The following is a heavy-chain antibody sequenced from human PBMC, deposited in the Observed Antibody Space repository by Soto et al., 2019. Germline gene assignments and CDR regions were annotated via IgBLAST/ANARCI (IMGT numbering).Heavy chain of an antibody. V-gene: IGHV4-59*08. Sequence: SETLSLTCTVSGGSISSYYWGWIRQPPGKGLEWIGYIFYSGSTNYNPSLKSRVTISVDTSKNQLSLKLSSVTAADTAVYYCARSFSSSWPYFDYWGQGTLVTVSS. CDR2: IFYSGST. CDR1: GGSISSYY. CDR3: ARSFSSSWPYFDY. D-gene: IGHD6-13*01. J-gene: IGHJ4*02.